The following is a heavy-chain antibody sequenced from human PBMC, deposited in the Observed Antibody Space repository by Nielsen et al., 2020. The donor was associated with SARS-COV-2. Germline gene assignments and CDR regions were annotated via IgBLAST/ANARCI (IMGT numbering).Heavy chain of an antibody. Sequence: GGSLRLSCAASGSTFSSYAMSWVRQAPGKGLEWVSAISGSGGSTYYADSVKGRFTISRDNSKNTLYLQMNSLRAEDTAVYYCAKAHDYYDSSGPMGYWGQGTLVTVSS. V-gene: IGHV3-23*01. D-gene: IGHD3-22*01. CDR2: ISGSGGST. CDR3: AKAHDYYDSSGPMGY. J-gene: IGHJ4*02. CDR1: GSTFSSYA.